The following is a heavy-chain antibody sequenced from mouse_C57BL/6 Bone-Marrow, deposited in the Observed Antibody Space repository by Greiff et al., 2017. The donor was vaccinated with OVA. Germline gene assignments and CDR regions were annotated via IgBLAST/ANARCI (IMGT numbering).Heavy chain of an antibody. V-gene: IGHV5-4*01. D-gene: IGHD1-1*01. CDR3: AITTVVAHYFDY. J-gene: IGHJ2*01. CDR2: ISDGGSYT. CDR1: GFTFSSYA. Sequence: EVQVVESGGGLVKPGGSLKLSCAASGFTFSSYAMSWVRQTPEKRLEWVATISDGGSYTSYPDNVKGRFTISRDNAKNNLYMQMSRLKSEDTAMYYCAITTVVAHYFDYWGQGTTLTVSS.